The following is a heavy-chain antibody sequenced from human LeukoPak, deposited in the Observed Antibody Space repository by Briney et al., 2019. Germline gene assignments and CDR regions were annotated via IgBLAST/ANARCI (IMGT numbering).Heavy chain of an antibody. CDR1: GGSIGSYY. Sequence: SETLSLTCAVSGGSIGSYYWSWLRQPPGRGLEWIGYIYYSGTTNYNPSLKSRVTISVDTSKNQFSLKLTSVTAADTAVYYCAREDPQTTVPEGLDVWGQGTTVTVSS. V-gene: IGHV4-59*01. CDR3: AREDPQTTVPEGLDV. D-gene: IGHD4-17*01. CDR2: IYYSGTT. J-gene: IGHJ6*02.